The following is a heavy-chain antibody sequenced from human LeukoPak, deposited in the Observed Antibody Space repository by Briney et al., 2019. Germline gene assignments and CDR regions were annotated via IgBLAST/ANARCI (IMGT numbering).Heavy chain of an antibody. D-gene: IGHD1-26*01. J-gene: IGHJ4*02. V-gene: IGHV3-33*01. CDR1: GFTFSSYG. CDR2: MCYDGSNK. CDR3: ARAGGNYYYYFDY. Sequence: GGSLRLSCAASGFTFSSYGIHWVRQAPGKGLEWVAVMCYDGSNKYYADSVKGRFTISRDNSKNTLYLQMSSLRAEDTAVYYCARAGGNYYYYFDYWGQGTLVTVSS.